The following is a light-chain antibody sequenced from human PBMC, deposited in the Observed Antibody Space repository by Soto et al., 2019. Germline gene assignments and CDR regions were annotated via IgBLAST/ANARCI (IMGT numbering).Light chain of an antibody. Sequence: EIVLKQSPDTLSLSPGERATLSCRASQSVKNNYLAWYQQKPGQPPRFLIYDASSRATGIPDRFSGSGSGTDFTLTISRLEPEDFAVYYCQQYGSTPLTFGGATKVDIK. V-gene: IGKV3-20*01. J-gene: IGKJ4*01. CDR2: DAS. CDR3: QQYGSTPLT. CDR1: QSVKNNY.